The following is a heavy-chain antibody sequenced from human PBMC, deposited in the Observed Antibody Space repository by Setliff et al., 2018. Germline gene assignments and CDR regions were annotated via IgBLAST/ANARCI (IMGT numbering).Heavy chain of an antibody. V-gene: IGHV3-43*01. CDR3: AKDMGSGYSSGWYDY. CDR1: GFTFDDYT. D-gene: IGHD6-19*01. CDR2: ISWDGGST. Sequence: GGSLRLSCAASGFTFDDYTMHWVRQAPGKGLEWVSLISWDGGSTYYADSVKGRFTISRDNSKNSLYLQMNSLRTEDTALYYCAKDMGSGYSSGWYDYWGQGTLVTVST. J-gene: IGHJ4*02.